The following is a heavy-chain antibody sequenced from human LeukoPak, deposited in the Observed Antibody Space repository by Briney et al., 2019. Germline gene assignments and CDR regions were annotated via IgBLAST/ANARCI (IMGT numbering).Heavy chain of an antibody. V-gene: IGHV4-34*01. J-gene: IGHJ5*02. CDR2: INHSGST. CDR1: GGSFSGYY. Sequence: SETLSLTCAVYGGSFSGYYWSWIRQPPGKGLEWIGEINHSGSTNYNPSLKSRVTISVDTSKNQFSLKLSSVTAADTAVYYCARLTIFGVVNWFDPWGQGTLVTVSS. D-gene: IGHD3-3*01. CDR3: ARLTIFGVVNWFDP.